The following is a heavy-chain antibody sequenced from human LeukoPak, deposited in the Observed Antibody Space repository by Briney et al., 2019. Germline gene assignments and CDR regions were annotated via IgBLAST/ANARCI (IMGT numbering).Heavy chain of an antibody. D-gene: IGHD3-22*01. J-gene: IGHJ4*02. CDR2: IYYSGIT. CDR1: GGSISSYY. CDR3: ARLNYYDSSGYYSARVAFVDY. Sequence: SYTLSLTCMVSGGSISSYYWSWIRQAPGTGREGIGYIYYSGITNYHPSLKSRVTISVDTSKNQFSLKLSSVTAADTAVYYCARLNYYDSSGYYSARVAFVDYWGPGTLVTVSS. V-gene: IGHV4-59*07.